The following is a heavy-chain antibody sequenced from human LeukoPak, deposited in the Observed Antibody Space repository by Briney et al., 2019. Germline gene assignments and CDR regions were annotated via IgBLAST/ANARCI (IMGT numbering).Heavy chain of an antibody. J-gene: IGHJ6*03. CDR3: ARGSVLLSMDV. Sequence: NPSEILSLTCTVSGGSIGSFYWSWIRQPPGKGLEWMGYIYYSGNTNYNPSLKSRVTISVDTSKNQFSLKLSSVTAADTAVYYCARGSVLLSMDVWGKGTTVTISS. D-gene: IGHD3-10*01. CDR2: IYYSGNT. V-gene: IGHV4-59*01. CDR1: GGSIGSFY.